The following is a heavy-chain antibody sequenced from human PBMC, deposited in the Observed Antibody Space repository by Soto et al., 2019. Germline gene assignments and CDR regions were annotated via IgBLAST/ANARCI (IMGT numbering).Heavy chain of an antibody. CDR1: GFTFSSYG. D-gene: IGHD6-19*01. V-gene: IGHV3-33*01. CDR3: ARDPVGAVAEGMCFDY. J-gene: IGHJ4*02. CDR2: IWYDGSNK. Sequence: GGSLRLSCAASGFTFSSYGMHWVRQAPGKGLEWVAVIWYDGSNKYYADSVKGRFTISRDNSKNTLYLQMNSLRAEDTAVYYCARDPVGAVAEGMCFDYWGQGTLVTVSS.